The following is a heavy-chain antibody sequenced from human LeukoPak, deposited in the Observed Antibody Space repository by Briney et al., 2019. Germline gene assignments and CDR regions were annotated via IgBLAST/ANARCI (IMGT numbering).Heavy chain of an antibody. CDR1: GFTFSSYA. Sequence: GGSLRLSCAASGFTFSSYAMHWVRQAPGKGLEWVAGISYDGSNKYYADSVKGRFTISRDNSKNTLYLQMNSLRAEDTVVYYCASCLDSSRYSPWFDPWGQGTLVTVSS. D-gene: IGHD6-25*01. J-gene: IGHJ5*02. CDR2: ISYDGSNK. V-gene: IGHV3-30-3*01. CDR3: ASCLDSSRYSPWFDP.